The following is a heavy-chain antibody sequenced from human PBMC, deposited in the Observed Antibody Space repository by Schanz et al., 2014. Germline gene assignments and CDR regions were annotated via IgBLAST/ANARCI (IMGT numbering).Heavy chain of an antibody. CDR3: ARRIWDGDYYYFDY. CDR1: GGSISSYY. J-gene: IGHJ4*02. Sequence: QVQLQESGPGLVKPSETLSLTCTVSGGSISSYYWSWIRQPPGKGPEWIGFIYYRGTTNYNPSLTSRVTMSLDTSKNQSPLKLSPVPAADTAVYYCARRIWDGDYYYFDYWGQGTLVTVSS. CDR2: IYYRGTT. V-gene: IGHV4-59*08. D-gene: IGHD4-17*01.